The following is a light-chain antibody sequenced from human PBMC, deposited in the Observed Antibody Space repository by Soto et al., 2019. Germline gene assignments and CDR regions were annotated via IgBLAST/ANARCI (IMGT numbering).Light chain of an antibody. V-gene: IGKV3-20*01. J-gene: IGKJ1*01. CDR1: QDIRSNY. CDR3: QQYDSSPWT. CDR2: GAS. Sequence: ETVLTQSPGTLSLSPGERATLSCRASQDIRSNYLAWYRQTPGQAPRLLIYGASKRASGIADRFSGSGSGTDFTIIISRLEPEDFARYYCQQYDSSPWTFGQGTKVEIK.